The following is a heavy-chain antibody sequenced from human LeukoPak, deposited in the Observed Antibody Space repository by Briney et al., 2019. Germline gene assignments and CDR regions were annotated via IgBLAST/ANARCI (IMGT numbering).Heavy chain of an antibody. V-gene: IGHV3-30*18. CDR2: ISYDGSNK. D-gene: IGHD4-23*01. CDR3: AKDRTTVVTPFDY. Sequence: GGSLRLSCAASGFTLSSYGMHWVRQAPGKGLEWVAVISYDGSNKYYADSVKGRFTISRDNSKNTLYLQMNSLRAEDTAVYYCAKDRTTVVTPFDYWGQGTLVTVSS. J-gene: IGHJ4*02. CDR1: GFTLSSYG.